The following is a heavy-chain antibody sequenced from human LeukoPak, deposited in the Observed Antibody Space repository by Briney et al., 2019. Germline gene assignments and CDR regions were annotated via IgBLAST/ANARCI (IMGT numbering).Heavy chain of an antibody. CDR2: FTTGANYT. D-gene: IGHD6-19*01. Sequence: GGSLRLSCAASGFTVSSFAMSWVRQAPGKGLEWVSVFTTGANYTYYADSVKGRFTMTRDNSKNTIFLQLNNVRADDTAVYYCAKGDPGQWLVLIDYWGQGTLVTVSS. J-gene: IGHJ4*02. V-gene: IGHV3-23*03. CDR3: AKGDPGQWLVLIDY. CDR1: GFTVSSFA.